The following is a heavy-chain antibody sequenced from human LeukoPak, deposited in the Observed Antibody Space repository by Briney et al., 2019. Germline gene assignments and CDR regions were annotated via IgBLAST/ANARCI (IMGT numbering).Heavy chain of an antibody. D-gene: IGHD6-19*01. CDR1: GFTVSSNY. CDR2: IYSGGST. J-gene: IGHJ4*02. CDR3: ARRVWGGWYYFDY. V-gene: IGHV3-53*01. Sequence: GGSLRLSCAASGFTVSSNYMSWVRQAPGKGLEWVSVIYSGGSTYYADSVKGRFTISRDNSKNTLYLQMNSLRAEDTAVYYCARRVWGGWYYFDYWGQGTLVTVSS.